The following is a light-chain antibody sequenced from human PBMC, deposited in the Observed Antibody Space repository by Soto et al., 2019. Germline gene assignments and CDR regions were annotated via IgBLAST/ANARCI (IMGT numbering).Light chain of an antibody. Sequence: DIQMTQSPSTLSASVGDRVTITCRASQSISSWLAWYQQKPGKAPKLLIYKASSLESGVPSRFSGSGSGTEFTLTISILQPDDFATYYCQQYNSYSRFGQGTKVEIK. V-gene: IGKV1-5*03. CDR2: KAS. CDR3: QQYNSYSR. J-gene: IGKJ1*01. CDR1: QSISSW.